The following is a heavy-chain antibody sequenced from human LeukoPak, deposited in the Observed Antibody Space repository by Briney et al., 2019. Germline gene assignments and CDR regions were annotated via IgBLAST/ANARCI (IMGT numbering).Heavy chain of an antibody. Sequence: GGSLRLSCAATGFIFSSFEMNWVRQAPGKGLEWVSYISNRGSTIYYADSVTGRFTISRDNAKNLLYLQMNSLRAEDTALYYCARDRSAFSGYDFFDYWGQGTLVTVSS. CDR2: ISNRGSTI. CDR1: GFIFSSFE. V-gene: IGHV3-48*03. D-gene: IGHD5-12*01. J-gene: IGHJ4*02. CDR3: ARDRSAFSGYDFFDY.